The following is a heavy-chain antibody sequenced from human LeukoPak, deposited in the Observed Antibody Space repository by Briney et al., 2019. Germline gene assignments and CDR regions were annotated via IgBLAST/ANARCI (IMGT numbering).Heavy chain of an antibody. D-gene: IGHD3-9*01. V-gene: IGHV3-11*01. CDR3: ARALNDALDI. CDR2: TSSSGGSI. CDR1: GFTLRDYY. J-gene: IGHJ3*02. Sequence: GGSLRLSCAASGFTLRDYYMIWIRQAPGKGLEWVSYTSSSGGSIYYADSVKGRFTISRDNAKNLLFLQMNSLRAEDTAVYYCARALNDALDIWGRGTTVTVSS.